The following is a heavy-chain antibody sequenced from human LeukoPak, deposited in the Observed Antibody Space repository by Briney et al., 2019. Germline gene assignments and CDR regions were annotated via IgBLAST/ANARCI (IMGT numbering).Heavy chain of an antibody. V-gene: IGHV3-21*01. CDR1: GFTFSSYS. Sequence: GGSLRLSCAASGFTFSSYSMNWVRQAPGKGLEWVSFISTSSSYIYYADSVKGRFTISRDNAKNSLYLQMDSLRAEDTAVYYCAKDPTHYRVWDDYDSTVLSYWGQGTLVTVSS. CDR3: AKDPTHYRVWDDYDSTVLSY. CDR2: ISTSSSYI. J-gene: IGHJ4*02. D-gene: IGHD3-22*01.